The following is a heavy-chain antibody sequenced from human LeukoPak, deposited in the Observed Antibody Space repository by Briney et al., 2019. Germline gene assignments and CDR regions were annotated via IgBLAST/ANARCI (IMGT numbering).Heavy chain of an antibody. J-gene: IGHJ4*02. D-gene: IGHD3-10*01. CDR2: IYYSGST. CDR1: GGSISSYY. Sequence: PSETLSLTCTVSGGSISSYYWNWIRQPPGKGLEWIGYIYYSGSTNYNPSLKSRVTISVDTSKNQFSLKLSSVTAADTAVYYCAREITMVRGVRAFDYWGQGTLVTVSS. V-gene: IGHV4-59*01. CDR3: AREITMVRGVRAFDY.